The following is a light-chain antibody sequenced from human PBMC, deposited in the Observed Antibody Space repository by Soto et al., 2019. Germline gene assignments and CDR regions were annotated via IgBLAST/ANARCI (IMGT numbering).Light chain of an antibody. CDR3: VTWNDSLNVVV. Sequence: QSALTQPPSASGTPGQRVTISCSGSSSNIGSNTVNWYQQLPGTAPKLLIYSNDQRHSGVPDRFSGSKSGTSASLAISGLQSEDEADYYCVTWNDSLNVVVFGGGTKLTVL. CDR1: SSNIGSNT. J-gene: IGLJ2*01. CDR2: SND. V-gene: IGLV1-44*01.